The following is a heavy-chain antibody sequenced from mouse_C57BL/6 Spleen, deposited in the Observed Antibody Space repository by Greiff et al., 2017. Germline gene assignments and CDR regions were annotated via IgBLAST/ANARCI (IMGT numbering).Heavy chain of an antibody. J-gene: IGHJ1*03. Sequence: QVQLQQPGAELVRPGSSVKLSCKASGYTFTSYWMHWVKQRPIQGLEWIGNIDPSDSETHYNQKFKDKATLTVDKSSSTAYMQRSSLTSEDSAVYYCARKDGISYVGYFDVWGTGTTVTVSS. CDR1: GYTFTSYW. V-gene: IGHV1-52*01. CDR3: ARKDGISYVGYFDV. CDR2: IDPSDSET. D-gene: IGHD1-1*01.